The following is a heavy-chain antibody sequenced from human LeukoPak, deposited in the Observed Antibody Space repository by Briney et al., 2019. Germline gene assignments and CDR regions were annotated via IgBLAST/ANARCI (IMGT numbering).Heavy chain of an antibody. Sequence: SETLSLTCTVSGYSISSGYYWGWIRQPPGKGLEWIGSIYYSGSTYYNPSLKSRVTISVDTSKNQFSLKLSSVTAADTAVYYCARETTAIFQDYWGQGTLVTVSS. V-gene: IGHV4-38-2*02. CDR2: IYYSGST. J-gene: IGHJ4*02. CDR3: ARETTAIFQDY. D-gene: IGHD3-9*01. CDR1: GYSISSGYY.